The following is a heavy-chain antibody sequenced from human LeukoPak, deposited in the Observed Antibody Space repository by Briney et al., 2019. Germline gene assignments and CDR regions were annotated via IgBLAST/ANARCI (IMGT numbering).Heavy chain of an antibody. Sequence: PGGSLRLSCAASGFTFSSYGMHWVRQAPGKGLEWVAVIWYDGSNKYYADSVKGRSTISRDNSKNTLYLQMNSLRAEDTAVYYCARGMCSSTSCYPNDYWGQGTLVTVSS. D-gene: IGHD2-2*01. V-gene: IGHV3-33*01. CDR2: IWYDGSNK. CDR1: GFTFSSYG. CDR3: ARGMCSSTSCYPNDY. J-gene: IGHJ4*02.